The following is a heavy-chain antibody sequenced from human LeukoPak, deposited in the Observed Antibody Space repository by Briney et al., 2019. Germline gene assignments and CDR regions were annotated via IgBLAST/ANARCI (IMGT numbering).Heavy chain of an antibody. J-gene: IGHJ4*02. CDR3: ARTSKSGNHYYDSSGSMY. D-gene: IGHD3-22*01. CDR2: ISSSSSYI. CDR1: GFTFSSYS. V-gene: IGHV3-21*01. Sequence: GGSLRLSCAASGFTFSSYSMNWVRQAPGKGLEWVSSISSSSSYIYYADSVKGRFTISRDNAKNTLYLQMNSLRAEDTAVYYCARTSKSGNHYYDSSGSMYWGQGTLVTVSS.